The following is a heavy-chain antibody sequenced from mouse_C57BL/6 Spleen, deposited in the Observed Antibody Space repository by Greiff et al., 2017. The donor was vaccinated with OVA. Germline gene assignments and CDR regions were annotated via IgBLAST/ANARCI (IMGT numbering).Heavy chain of an antibody. J-gene: IGHJ3*01. D-gene: IGHD2-4*01. CDR3: ARSKIYYDYPFAY. V-gene: IGHV1-55*01. Sequence: QVQLQQSGAELVKPGASVKMSCKASGYTFTSYWITWVKQRPGQGLEWIGDIYPGSGSTNYNEKFKSKATLTVDTSSSTAYMQLSSLTSEDSAVYYCARSKIYYDYPFAYWGQGTLVTVSA. CDR2: IYPGSGST. CDR1: GYTFTSYW.